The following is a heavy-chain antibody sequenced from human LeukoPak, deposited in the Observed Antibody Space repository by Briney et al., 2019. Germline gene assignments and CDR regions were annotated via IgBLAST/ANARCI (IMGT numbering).Heavy chain of an antibody. CDR1: GGTFSSYA. D-gene: IGHD3-3*01. Sequence: SVKVSCKASGGTFSSYAISWVRQAPGQGLEWMGGIIPIFGTANYAQKFQGRVTITTDESTSTAFMELSSLRSEDTAVYYCARERSFGVVNWFDPWGQGTLVTVSS. CDR2: IIPIFGTA. V-gene: IGHV1-69*05. CDR3: ARERSFGVVNWFDP. J-gene: IGHJ5*02.